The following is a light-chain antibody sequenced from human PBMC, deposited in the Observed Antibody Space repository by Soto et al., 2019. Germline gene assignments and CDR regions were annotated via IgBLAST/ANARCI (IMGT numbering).Light chain of an antibody. Sequence: DLQMSQSPSTLSGSVGDRLTITWRASQSISIWLAWYQQKPGKAPKILIYKASSLESGVPSRFSGSGSGTEFTLTISSLQLDDFATYYCQQYSTYTPRTFGQATTVDI. J-gene: IGKJ1*01. CDR2: KAS. CDR3: QQYSTYTPRT. V-gene: IGKV1-5*03. CDR1: QSISIW.